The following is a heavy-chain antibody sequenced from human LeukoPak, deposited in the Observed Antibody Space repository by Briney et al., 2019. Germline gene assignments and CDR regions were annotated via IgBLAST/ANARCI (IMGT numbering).Heavy chain of an antibody. CDR2: TYYRSKWYN. CDR3: TREDRDTFDI. CDR1: GDSDSNNIAA. V-gene: IGHV6-1*01. Sequence: SQTLSLTCAISGDSDSNNIAAWTWIRQSPSRGLEWLGRTYYRSKWYNDYAVSVRGRITVNPDTSKNQFSLQLNSVTPGDTAVYYCTREDRDTFDIWGQGTVVTVSS. J-gene: IGHJ3*02.